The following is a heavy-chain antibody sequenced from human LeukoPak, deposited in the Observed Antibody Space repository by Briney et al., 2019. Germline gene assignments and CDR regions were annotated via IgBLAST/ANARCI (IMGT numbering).Heavy chain of an antibody. J-gene: IGHJ4*02. Sequence: GASVKVSCDTSGYTFTDYYIHWVRQAPGQGLEFMRRVNPHSGGTSYAAKFRGRVTLTRDTSTTTSYMDLSSLTSDDTAVYYCASHYYGSGSYYSPAVDYWGQGTLVTVSS. CDR2: VNPHSGGT. CDR3: ASHYYGSGSYYSPAVDY. CDR1: GYTFTDYY. D-gene: IGHD3-10*01. V-gene: IGHV1-2*02.